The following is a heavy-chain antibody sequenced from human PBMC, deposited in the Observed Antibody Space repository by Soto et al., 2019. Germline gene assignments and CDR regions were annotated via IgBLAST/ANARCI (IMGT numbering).Heavy chain of an antibody. V-gene: IGHV4-59*01. Sequence: PSETLSLTCTVSGGSISSYYWSWIRQPPGKGLEWIGYIYYSGSTNYNPSLKSRVTISVDTSKNQFSLKLSSVTAADTAVYYCARDVFYGDDYDYWGQGTLVTVPQ. J-gene: IGHJ4*02. D-gene: IGHD4-17*01. CDR1: GGSISSYY. CDR3: ARDVFYGDDYDY. CDR2: IYYSGST.